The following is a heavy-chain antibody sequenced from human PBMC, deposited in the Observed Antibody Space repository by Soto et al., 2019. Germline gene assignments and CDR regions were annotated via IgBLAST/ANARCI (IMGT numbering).Heavy chain of an antibody. J-gene: IGHJ6*02. V-gene: IGHV1-69*06. CDR1: GGTFSSYA. CDR2: IIPIFGTA. Sequence: SVKVSCKASGGTFSSYAISWVRQAPGQGLEWMGGIIPIFGTANYAQKFQGRVTITADKSTSTAYMELSSLRSEDTAVYYCARVNRDYYGMDVWGQGTTVTVSS. CDR3: ARVNRDYYGMDV.